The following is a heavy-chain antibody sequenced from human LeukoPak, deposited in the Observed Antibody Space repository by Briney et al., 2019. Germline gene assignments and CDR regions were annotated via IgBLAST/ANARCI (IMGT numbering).Heavy chain of an antibody. CDR3: ARDASYVWFDP. V-gene: IGHV3-7*01. D-gene: IGHD3-16*01. Sequence: GGPLRPSCAASGFTFSSYWMSWVRQAPGKGLEWVANIKQDGSEKYYVDSVKGRFTISRDNAKNSLYLQMNSLRAEDTAVYYCARDASYVWFDPWGQGTLVTASS. J-gene: IGHJ5*02. CDR1: GFTFSSYW. CDR2: IKQDGSEK.